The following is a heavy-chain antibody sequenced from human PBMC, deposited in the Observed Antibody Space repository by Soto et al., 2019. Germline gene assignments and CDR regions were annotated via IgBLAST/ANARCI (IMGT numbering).Heavy chain of an antibody. CDR3: ASVYSSSWYFDY. J-gene: IGHJ4*02. CDR2: ISGSGGST. Sequence: EVQLLESGGGLVQPGGSLRLSCAASGFTFSSYAMSWVRQAPGKGLEWVSAISGSGGSTYYADSVKGRFTISRDNSKNTLYLQMNSLRAEDTAVYYCASVYSSSWYFDYWGQGTLVTVSS. CDR1: GFTFSSYA. V-gene: IGHV3-23*01. D-gene: IGHD6-13*01.